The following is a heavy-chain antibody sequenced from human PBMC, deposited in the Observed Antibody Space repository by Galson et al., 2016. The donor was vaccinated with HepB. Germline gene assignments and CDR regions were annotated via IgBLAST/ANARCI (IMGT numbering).Heavy chain of an antibody. J-gene: IGHJ5*02. D-gene: IGHD2-8*02. Sequence: PALVKPTQTLRLTCSFSGFSLSTGGEGVGWIRQPPGKALEWLALIYWDDDKRYSPSLKSRLTITKDTSKNQVVLTMTNMDPVDTGTYFCAHRQVVYNTSLGSREVFAPWGQGTLVIVSS. V-gene: IGHV2-5*02. CDR3: AHRQVVYNTSLGSREVFAP. CDR1: GFSLSTGGEG. CDR2: IYWDDDK.